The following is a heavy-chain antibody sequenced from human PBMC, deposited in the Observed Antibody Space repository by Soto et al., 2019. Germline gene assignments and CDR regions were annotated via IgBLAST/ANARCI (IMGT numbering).Heavy chain of an antibody. CDR1: GYAFTGYY. V-gene: IGHV1-2*02. J-gene: IGHJ4*02. D-gene: IGHD5-18*01. CDR3: ATRYSYVHF. Sequence: ASVKVSCKSSGYAFTGYYIHWVRQATGQGLEWMGWINPNSGDTNYAQKFQGRVTMTRDTSFSTAYMELSSLRSDDTAVYYCATRYSYVHFWGQGTLVTVSS. CDR2: INPNSGDT.